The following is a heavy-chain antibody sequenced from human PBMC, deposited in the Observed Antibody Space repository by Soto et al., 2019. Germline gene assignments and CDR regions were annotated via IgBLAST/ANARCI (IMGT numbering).Heavy chain of an antibody. CDR3: AKVNSGSYYGFFDY. Sequence: PGGSLRLSCAASGFTFDDYAMHWVRQAPGKGLEWVSGISWNSGSIGYADSVKGRFTISRDNAKNSLYLQMNSLRAEDTALYYCAKVNSGSYYGFFDYWGQGTLVTVSS. J-gene: IGHJ4*02. CDR2: ISWNSGSI. V-gene: IGHV3-9*01. D-gene: IGHD1-26*01. CDR1: GFTFDDYA.